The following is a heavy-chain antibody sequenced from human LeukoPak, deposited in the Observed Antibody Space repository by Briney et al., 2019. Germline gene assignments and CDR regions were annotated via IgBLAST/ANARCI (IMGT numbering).Heavy chain of an antibody. CDR3: ARDRGSVSMIVVSGYFDL. CDR2: ISSSSSYI. Sequence: PGGSLRLSCAASGFTFSSYAMSWVRQAPGKGLEWVSSISSSSSYIYYGDSVKGRFTISRDNAKNSLYLQMNSLRAEDTAVYYCARDRGSVSMIVVSGYFDLWGRGTLVTVSS. D-gene: IGHD3-22*01. CDR1: GFTFSSYA. J-gene: IGHJ2*01. V-gene: IGHV3-21*01.